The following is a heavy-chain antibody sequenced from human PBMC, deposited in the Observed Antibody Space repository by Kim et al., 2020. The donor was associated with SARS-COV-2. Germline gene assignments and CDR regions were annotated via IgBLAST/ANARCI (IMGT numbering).Heavy chain of an antibody. CDR1: GFTFSSYG. CDR3: AKAAGITVVTIFGVVNYYGMDV. J-gene: IGHJ6*02. CDR2: ISYDGSNK. V-gene: IGHV3-30*18. D-gene: IGHD3-3*01. Sequence: GGSLRLSCAASGFTFSSYGMHWVRQAPGKGLEWVAVISYDGSNKYYADSVKGRFTISRDNSKNTLYLQMNSLRAEDTAVYYCAKAAGITVVTIFGVVNYYGMDVWGQGTTVTVSS.